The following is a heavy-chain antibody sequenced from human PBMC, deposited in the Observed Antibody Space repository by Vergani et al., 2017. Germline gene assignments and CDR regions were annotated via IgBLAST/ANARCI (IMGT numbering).Heavy chain of an antibody. CDR2: IYYSGST. V-gene: IGHV4-31*03. D-gene: IGHD2-2*01. CDR3: ARDRGPYCSSTSCYPPMRDYYYYYYMDV. J-gene: IGHJ6*03. Sequence: QVQLQESGPGLVKPSQTLSLTCTVSGGSISSGDYYWSWIRQHPGKGLEWIGYIYYSGSTYYNPSLKSRVTISVDTSKNQFSLKLSSVTAADTAVYYCARDRGPYCSSTSCYPPMRDYYYYYYMDVWGKGTTVTVSS. CDR1: GGSISSGDYY.